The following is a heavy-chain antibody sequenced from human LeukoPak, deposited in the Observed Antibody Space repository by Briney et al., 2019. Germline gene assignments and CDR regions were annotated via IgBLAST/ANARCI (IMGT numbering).Heavy chain of an antibody. CDR2: IRDDGGNR. J-gene: IGHJ4*02. V-gene: IGHV3-30*02. D-gene: IGHD3-10*01. CDR1: GFTFSSYG. Sequence: GGSLRLSCAASGFTFSSYGMHWVRQAPGKGLEWVAFIRDDGGNRYHADSVKGRFTISRDNSKNTLYLEMNSLRAEDTGVYYCAKEYYGSGSYYDYWGQGTLVTVSS. CDR3: AKEYYGSGSYYDY.